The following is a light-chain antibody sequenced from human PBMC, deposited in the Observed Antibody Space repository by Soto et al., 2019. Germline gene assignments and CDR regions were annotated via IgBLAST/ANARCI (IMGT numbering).Light chain of an antibody. CDR1: QSISTY. V-gene: IGKV1-39*01. Sequence: DIQMTQSPSPLSASVGDRVAITCLASQSISTYLNWYQQKPGKAPKVIIYAASNLQSGVPPRFSGSGSGTDFTLTISSLQPEDVATYFCQQSYRTPITLGQGTRLEIK. J-gene: IGKJ5*01. CDR2: AAS. CDR3: QQSYRTPIT.